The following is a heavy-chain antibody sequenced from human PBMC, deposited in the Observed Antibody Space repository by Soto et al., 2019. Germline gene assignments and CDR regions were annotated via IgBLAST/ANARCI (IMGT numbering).Heavy chain of an antibody. CDR3: ARDVDLHDDFWTDALTYSTNGLEV. CDR1: GFTFSDYD. D-gene: IGHD3-3*01. V-gene: IGHV3-11*04. J-gene: IGHJ3*01. CDR2: ISSSGSTI. Sequence: PVGSLRLSCAASGFTFSDYDMSWLRQAPGKGLEWVSDISSSGSTIYYADSVKGRFTISRDNAKNSLYLKMNSLRAEDTAVYYCARDVDLHDDFWTDALTYSTNGLEVWGQGTMDTVSS.